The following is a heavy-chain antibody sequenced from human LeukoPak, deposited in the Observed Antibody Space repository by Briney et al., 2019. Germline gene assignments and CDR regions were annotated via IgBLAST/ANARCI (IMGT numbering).Heavy chain of an antibody. CDR3: ARGYRGYYDSSGYLLDY. V-gene: IGHV4-31*11. D-gene: IGHD3-22*01. Sequence: PSETLSLTCAVYGGSFSGYYWSWIRQHPGKGLEWIGYIYYSGSTYYNPSLKSRVTISVDTSKNQFSLKLSSVTAADTAVYYCARGYRGYYDSSGYLLDYWGQGTLVTVSS. J-gene: IGHJ4*02. CDR1: GGSFSGYY. CDR2: IYYSGST.